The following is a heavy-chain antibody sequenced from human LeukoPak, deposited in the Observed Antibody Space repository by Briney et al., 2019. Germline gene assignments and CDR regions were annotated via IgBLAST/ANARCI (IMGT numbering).Heavy chain of an antibody. D-gene: IGHD3-16*01. J-gene: IGHJ4*02. V-gene: IGHV1-46*01. CDR1: GYTFTSYY. CDR2: INPSGGNT. Sequence: GASVKVSCKASGYTFTSYYIHWVRQAPGQGLEWMGIINPSGGNTRYSQKFQGRVTMTRDTSTSTVYTELRSLRSEDTAVYYCARNGGGGDYWGQGTLVTVSS. CDR3: ARNGGGGDY.